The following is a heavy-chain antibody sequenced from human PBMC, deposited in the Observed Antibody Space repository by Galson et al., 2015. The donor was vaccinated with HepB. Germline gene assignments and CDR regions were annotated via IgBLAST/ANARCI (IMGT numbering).Heavy chain of an antibody. D-gene: IGHD5-18*01. Sequence: PALVKPTQTLTLTCTLSGFSLRTSGMRVSWIRQPPGKALEWLARIDWDDDKFYRTSLKTRLTISKDTSKNQVVFTMTKMDPVDTATYYCALSYGYPGNMDVWGKGTTVTVPS. J-gene: IGHJ6*03. V-gene: IGHV2-70*04. CDR3: ALSYGYPGNMDV. CDR1: GFSLRTSGMR. CDR2: IDWDDDK.